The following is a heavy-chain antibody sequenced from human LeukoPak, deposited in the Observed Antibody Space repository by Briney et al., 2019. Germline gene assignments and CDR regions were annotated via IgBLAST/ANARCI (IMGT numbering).Heavy chain of an antibody. V-gene: IGHV3-48*04. J-gene: IGHJ4*02. CDR1: GFTFSTYS. D-gene: IGHD3-10*01. Sequence: PGGSLRLSCAASGFTFSTYSMNWVRQAPGKGLEWISYISSSGSTIYYADSVKGRFTISRDNAKNSLYLQMNSLRAEDTAVYYRARDLWAVTIDYWGRGTLVTVSS. CDR3: ARDLWAVTIDY. CDR2: ISSSGSTI.